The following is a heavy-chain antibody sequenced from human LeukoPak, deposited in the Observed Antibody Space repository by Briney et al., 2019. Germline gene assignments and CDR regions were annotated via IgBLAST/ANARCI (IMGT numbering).Heavy chain of an antibody. CDR3: AKDRDSSGYYLGHFDY. CDR2: IRYDGSNK. J-gene: IGHJ4*02. D-gene: IGHD3-22*01. CDR1: GFTFSSYG. V-gene: IGHV3-30*02. Sequence: GGSLRLSCAASGFTFSSYGMHWVRQAPGKGLEWVAFIRYDGSNKYYADSVKGRFTISRDNSKNTLYLQMNSLRAEDTAVYYCAKDRDSSGYYLGHFDYWGQGTLVTVSS.